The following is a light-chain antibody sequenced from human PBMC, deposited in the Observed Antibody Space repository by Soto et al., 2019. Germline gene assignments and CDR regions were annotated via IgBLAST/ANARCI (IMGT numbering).Light chain of an antibody. CDR1: QSVSSN. CDR2: GAS. V-gene: IGKV3-15*01. Sequence: ILMTESPATLSVSPGERATLSCRASQSVSSNLAWYQQKPGQAPRLLIYGASTRATGIPARFSGSGSGTEFNLTISSLQSEDFAVHYCKQYNKWLTFGGGIKVDIK. J-gene: IGKJ4*01. CDR3: KQYNKWLT.